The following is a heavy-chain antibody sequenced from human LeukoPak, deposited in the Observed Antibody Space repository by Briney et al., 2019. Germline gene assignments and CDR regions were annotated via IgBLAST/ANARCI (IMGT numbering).Heavy chain of an antibody. J-gene: IGHJ3*02. CDR1: GFTFSSYW. D-gene: IGHD4-17*01. CDR3: ARSDDYGAFDI. V-gene: IGHV3-74*01. CDR2: INSDGSST. Sequence: GGSLRLSCAASGFTFSSYWMHWVRQAPGKGLVWVSRINSDGSSTSYADSVKGRFTISRDNTKNTLHLQMNSLRAEDTAVYYCARSDDYGAFDIWGQGTMVTVSS.